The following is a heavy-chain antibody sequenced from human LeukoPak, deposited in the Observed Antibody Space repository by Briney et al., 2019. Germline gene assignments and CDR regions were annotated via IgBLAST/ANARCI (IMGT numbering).Heavy chain of an antibody. V-gene: IGHV4-39*07. CDR2: IYSSGRT. J-gene: IGHJ4*02. Sequence: SSETLSLTCTVSGGSINTNNYYWGWIRQPPGKGLEWIGSIYSSGRTYYNPSLRTRVTISVDTSKNQFSLKLSSVTAADTAVYYCARAPHFFDTSGSRYYFDYWGQGALVTVSS. CDR1: GGSINTNNYY. CDR3: ARAPHFFDTSGSRYYFDY. D-gene: IGHD3-22*01.